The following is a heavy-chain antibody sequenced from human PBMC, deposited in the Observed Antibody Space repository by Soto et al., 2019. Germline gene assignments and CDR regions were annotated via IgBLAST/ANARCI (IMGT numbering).Heavy chain of an antibody. CDR2: INAGNGNT. Sequence: GASVKVSCKASGYTFTSYAMHWVRQAPGQRLEWMGWINAGNGNTKYSQKFQGRVTITRDTSASTAYMELSSLRSEDTAVYYCVIFAEGGSSLQIDYWGQGTLVTVSS. J-gene: IGHJ4*02. V-gene: IGHV1-3*01. CDR1: GYTFTSYA. D-gene: IGHD6-6*01. CDR3: VIFAEGGSSLQIDY.